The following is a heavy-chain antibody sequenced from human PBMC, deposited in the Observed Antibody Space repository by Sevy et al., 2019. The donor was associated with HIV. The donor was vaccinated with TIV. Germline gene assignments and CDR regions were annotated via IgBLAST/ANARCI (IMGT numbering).Heavy chain of an antibody. Sequence: ASVKVSCKASGGTFSSYAISWVRQAPGQGLEWMGGIIPIFGTANYAQKFQGRVTITADESTGTAYMELSSLRSEDTAVYYCARVGSGGSLVVVAASDAFDIWGQGTMVTVSS. CDR3: ARVGSGGSLVVVAASDAFDI. CDR2: IIPIFGTA. V-gene: IGHV1-69*13. CDR1: GGTFSSYA. D-gene: IGHD2-15*01. J-gene: IGHJ3*02.